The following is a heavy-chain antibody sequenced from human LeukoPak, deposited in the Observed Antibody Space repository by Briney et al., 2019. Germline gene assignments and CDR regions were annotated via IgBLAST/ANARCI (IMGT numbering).Heavy chain of an antibody. D-gene: IGHD5-18*01. CDR1: GASVSSASY. CDR2: IYNGVNT. CDR3: ASYTAGGGGLDY. Sequence: SETLSLTCTVSGASVSSASYWTWIRQPPGKGVEWIAHIYNGVNTNYNPSLKSRVTISVDTSKNQFSLKLSSVTAADTAVYYCASYTAGGGGLDYWGQGTLVTVSS. J-gene: IGHJ4*02. V-gene: IGHV4-61*01.